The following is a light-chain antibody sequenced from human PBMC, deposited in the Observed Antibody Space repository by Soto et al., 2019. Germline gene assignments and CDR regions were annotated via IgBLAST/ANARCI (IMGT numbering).Light chain of an antibody. CDR2: DAS. J-gene: IGKJ4*01. CDR1: QTVRNNY. V-gene: IGKV3-20*01. CDR3: QQFSSYPLT. Sequence: EIVVAQAPGTLSLCPGERATLSCRASQTVRNNYLAWYQQKPGQAPRLLIYDASSRATGIPDRFSGGGSGTDFTLTISRLEPEDSAVYYCQQFSSYPLTFGGGTKVDIK.